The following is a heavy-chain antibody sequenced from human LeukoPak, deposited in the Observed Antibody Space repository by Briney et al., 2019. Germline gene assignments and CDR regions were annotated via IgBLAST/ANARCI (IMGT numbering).Heavy chain of an antibody. J-gene: IGHJ4*02. V-gene: IGHV3-48*01. CDR1: GFTFSSYS. CDR3: ASQELPWDY. CDR2: ISSSSSTI. D-gene: IGHD1-26*01. Sequence: PGGSLRLSCAASGFTFSSYSMNWVRQASGKGLEWVSYISSSSSTIYYADSVKGRFTISRDNAKNSLYLQMNSLRAEDTAVYYCASQELPWDYWGQGTLVTVSS.